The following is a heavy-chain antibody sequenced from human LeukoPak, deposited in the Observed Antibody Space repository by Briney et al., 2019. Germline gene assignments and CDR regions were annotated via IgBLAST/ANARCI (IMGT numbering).Heavy chain of an antibody. J-gene: IGHJ3*02. D-gene: IGHD3-22*01. V-gene: IGHV3-7*01. CDR3: ARDASYYDSSGYYDAFDI. CDR2: IKRDGSEK. Sequence: GGSLRLSCTASGFTFSRYWMIWVRQAPGKGLEWVANIKRDGSEKYYVDSVKGRFTISRDNAKNSLFLQMNGLRVEDTAVYYCARDASYYDSSGYYDAFDIWGQGTMVTVSS. CDR1: GFTFSRYW.